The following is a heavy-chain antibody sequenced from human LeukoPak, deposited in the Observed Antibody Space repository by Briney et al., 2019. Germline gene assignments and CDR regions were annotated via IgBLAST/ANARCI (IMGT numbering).Heavy chain of an antibody. V-gene: IGHV3-15*01. CDR3: TTPPFWSGTADYYYYMDV. Sequence: PGGSLRLSCAASGFTFSDAWMSWVRQAPGKGLEWVGRIKSKTDGGTTDYAAPVKGRFTISRDDSKNTLYLQMNSLKTEDTAVYYCTTPPFWSGTADYYYYMDVWGKGTTVTVSS. J-gene: IGHJ6*03. D-gene: IGHD3-3*01. CDR2: IKSKTDGGTT. CDR1: GFTFSDAW.